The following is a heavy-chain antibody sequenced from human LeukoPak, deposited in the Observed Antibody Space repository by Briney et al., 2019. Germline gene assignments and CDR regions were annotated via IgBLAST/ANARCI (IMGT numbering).Heavy chain of an antibody. Sequence: SETLSLTCAVSGASVSSGSYSWSWIRQPPGKGLEWIGYIYHSGSTTYNPSLKSRVTISVDKSKNQFSLQLSSVTAADTAVYYCARVGVRGVITSFDYWGQGTLVTVSS. CDR3: ARVGVRGVITSFDY. CDR1: GASVSSGSYS. V-gene: IGHV4-30-2*01. D-gene: IGHD3-10*01. J-gene: IGHJ4*02. CDR2: IYHSGST.